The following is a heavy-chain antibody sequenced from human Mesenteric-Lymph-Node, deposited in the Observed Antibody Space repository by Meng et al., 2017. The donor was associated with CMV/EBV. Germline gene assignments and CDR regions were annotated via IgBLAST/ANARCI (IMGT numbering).Heavy chain of an antibody. Sequence: SEILSLTCTVSGGSVSSGSYYWSWIRQPPGKGLEWIGYIYYSGSTNYNPSLKSRVTISVDTSKNQFSLKLSSVTAADTAVYYCARDLVGNWNFDYWGQGTLVTVSS. V-gene: IGHV4-61*01. CDR2: IYYSGST. J-gene: IGHJ4*02. D-gene: IGHD1-20*01. CDR1: GGSVSSGSYY. CDR3: ARDLVGNWNFDY.